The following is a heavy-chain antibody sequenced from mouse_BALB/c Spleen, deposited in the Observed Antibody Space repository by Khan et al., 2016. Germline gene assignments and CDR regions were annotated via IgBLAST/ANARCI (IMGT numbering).Heavy chain of an antibody. CDR3: ARYYYGSGEYYFDY. V-gene: IGHV14-1*02. CDR1: GFNIKDYY. D-gene: IGHD1-1*01. J-gene: IGHJ2*01. Sequence: VRLQQSGAELVRPGALVKLSCKASGFNIKDYYMHWVKQRPEQGLEWIGWIDPENGNTIYDPKFQGKASITADTSSNTAYLQLSSLTSEDTAVYYCARYYYGSGEYYFDYWGHGTTLTVSS. CDR2: IDPENGNT.